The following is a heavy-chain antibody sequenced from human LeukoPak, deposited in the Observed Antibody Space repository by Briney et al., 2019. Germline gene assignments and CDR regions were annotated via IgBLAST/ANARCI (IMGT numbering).Heavy chain of an antibody. Sequence: SETLSLTCIVSGGSINSSSYFWGWIRQPPGKGLEWIGNIYYSGRTYYNPSLKSRVTISIDTSKNQFSLKLSSVTAADTAVYYCAKTWRGRGYYGYGPSEYFYYMDVWGKGTTVTISS. D-gene: IGHD3-10*01. V-gene: IGHV4-39*07. CDR2: IYYSGRT. CDR1: GGSINSSSYF. J-gene: IGHJ6*03. CDR3: AKTWRGRGYYGYGPSEYFYYMDV.